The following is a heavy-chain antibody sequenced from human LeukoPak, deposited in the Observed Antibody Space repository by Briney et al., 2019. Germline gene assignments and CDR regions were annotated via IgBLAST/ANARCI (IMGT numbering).Heavy chain of an antibody. V-gene: IGHV1-69*04. Sequence: SXXIXXXRXXPGQGREGMGRIFPILAIANYAQNSQGRVTITADKSTSTAYMELSSLRSEDTAVYYCAREYLSTPTVTTLFYWGQGTLVTVSS. D-gene: IGHD4-17*01. J-gene: IGHJ4*02. CDR3: AREYLSTPTVTTLFY. CDR2: IFPILAIA. CDR1: SXX.